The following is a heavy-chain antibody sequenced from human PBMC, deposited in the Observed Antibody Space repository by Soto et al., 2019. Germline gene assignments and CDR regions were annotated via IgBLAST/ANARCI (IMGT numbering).Heavy chain of an antibody. V-gene: IGHV3-30*18. CDR3: AKGGSYDFWSGSQPLYYYYGMDV. CDR2: ISYDGSNK. D-gene: IGHD3-3*01. Sequence: QVQLVESGGGVVQPGRSLRLSCAASGFTFSSYGMHWVRQAPGKGLEWVAVISYDGSNKYYADSVKGRFTISRDNSKNRLYLQMNSLRAEDTAVYYCAKGGSYDFWSGSQPLYYYYGMDVWGQGTTVTV. J-gene: IGHJ6*02. CDR1: GFTFSSYG.